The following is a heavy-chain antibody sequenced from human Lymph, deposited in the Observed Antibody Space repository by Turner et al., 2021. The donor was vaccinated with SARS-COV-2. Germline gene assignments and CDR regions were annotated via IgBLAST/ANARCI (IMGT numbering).Heavy chain of an antibody. V-gene: IGHV3-53*02. D-gene: IGHD1-1*01. CDR2: IYSGGST. CDR1: GFIVSRNY. Sequence: EVQLVETGGGLIQPGGSLRLSCAASGFIVSRNYMNWVRQGPGKGLEWVSLIYSGGSTYYADSVKGRFTISRDNSKNTLYLQMNSLRAEDTAVYYCARDLQLYGMDVWGQGTTVTVSS. CDR3: ARDLQLYGMDV. J-gene: IGHJ6*02.